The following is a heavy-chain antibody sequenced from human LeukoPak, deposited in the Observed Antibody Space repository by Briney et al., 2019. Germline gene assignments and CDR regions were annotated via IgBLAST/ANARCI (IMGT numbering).Heavy chain of an antibody. CDR2: INPNSGGT. D-gene: IGHD3-22*01. J-gene: IGHJ4*02. CDR1: GYTFTSYG. Sequence: ASVKVSCKASGYTFTSYGISWVRQALGQGLEWMGWINPNSGGTNYAQKFQGRVTMTTDTSTSTAYMELRSLRSDDTALYYCARDGHRMYYYGGSDYHFDYWGQGTLVTVSS. V-gene: IGHV1-18*01. CDR3: ARDGHRMYYYGGSDYHFDY.